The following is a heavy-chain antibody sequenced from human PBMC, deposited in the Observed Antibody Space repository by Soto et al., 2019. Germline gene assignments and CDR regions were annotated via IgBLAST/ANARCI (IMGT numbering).Heavy chain of an antibody. CDR1: GFTFSSYA. CDR2: ISGSGGST. J-gene: IGHJ4*02. V-gene: IGHV3-23*01. CDR3: AKIVFGSNYYFDY. Sequence: GGSLRLSCAASGFTFSSYAMSWVRQAPGKGLEWVSAISGSGGSTYYADSVKGRFTISRDNSKNTVYLQMNSLRAEDTAVYYCAKIVFGSNYYFDYWGQGTLVTVSS. D-gene: IGHD2-15*01.